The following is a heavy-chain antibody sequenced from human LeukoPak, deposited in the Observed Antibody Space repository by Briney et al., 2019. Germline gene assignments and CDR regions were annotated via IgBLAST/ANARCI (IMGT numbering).Heavy chain of an antibody. Sequence: PSETLSLTCAVYGGSFSGYYWSWIRQPPGKGLEWIGEINHSGSTNYNPSLKSRVTISVDTSKNQFSLKLSSVTAADTAVYYCARQEYDKAYWGQGTLVTVSS. J-gene: IGHJ4*02. CDR1: GGSFSGYY. CDR2: INHSGST. CDR3: ARQEYDKAY. V-gene: IGHV4-34*01. D-gene: IGHD3-22*01.